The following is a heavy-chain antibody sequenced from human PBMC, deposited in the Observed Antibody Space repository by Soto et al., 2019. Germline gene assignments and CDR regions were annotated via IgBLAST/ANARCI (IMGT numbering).Heavy chain of an antibody. V-gene: IGHV6-1*01. CDR1: GDSVSSNSAA. CDR2: TYYRSKWYN. Sequence: SQTLSLTCAISGDSVSSNSAAWNWIRQSPSRGLEWLGRTYYRSKWYNDYAVSVKSRITINPDTSKNQFSLHLNSVTPEDTAVYYCARGVYYDILTGYYYYYYMDVWGKGTTVTVSS. D-gene: IGHD3-9*01. CDR3: ARGVYYDILTGYYYYYYMDV. J-gene: IGHJ6*03.